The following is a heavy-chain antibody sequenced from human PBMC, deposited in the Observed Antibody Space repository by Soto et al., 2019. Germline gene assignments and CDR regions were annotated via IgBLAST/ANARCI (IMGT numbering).Heavy chain of an antibody. CDR1: GYALTELF. V-gene: IGHV1-24*01. D-gene: IGHD6-13*01. J-gene: IGHJ6*02. Sequence: ASAKGSCKVSGYALTELFMHWVRQAPGKGLEWMGGFDPEDGETIYAQKFQGRVTMTEDTSTGTAYMELSSLRSEDTAVYYCARSRGIDHSSYYGMDVWGQGTTVTVS. CDR3: ARSRGIDHSSYYGMDV. CDR2: FDPEDGET.